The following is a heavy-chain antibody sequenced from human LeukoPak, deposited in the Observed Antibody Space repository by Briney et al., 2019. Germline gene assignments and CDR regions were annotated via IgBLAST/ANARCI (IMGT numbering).Heavy chain of an antibody. Sequence: SETLSLTCAVSGGSISSGGYSWSWIRQPPGTGLEWIGYIYHSGSTYYNPSLKSRVTISVDRSKNQFSLKLSSVTAADTAVYYCARGLGYDFWSGYLDYWGQGTLVTVSS. CDR3: ARGLGYDFWSGYLDY. CDR2: IYHSGST. CDR1: GGSISSGGYS. V-gene: IGHV4-30-2*01. J-gene: IGHJ4*02. D-gene: IGHD3-3*01.